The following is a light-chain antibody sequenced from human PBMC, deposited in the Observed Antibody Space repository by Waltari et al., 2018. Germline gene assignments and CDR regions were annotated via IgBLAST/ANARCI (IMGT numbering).Light chain of an antibody. CDR1: QNVDRY. V-gene: IGKV1-39*01. Sequence: TQMTQSPSSLSASVGDRVSITCRASQNVDRYLNWYQQKPGTGPRLLVSGASSLQSGVPSRLSGGGSGTDFTLTISGLEPEDFASYYCQQTSSTPFTFGGGTNVEIK. J-gene: IGKJ4*01. CDR2: GAS. CDR3: QQTSSTPFT.